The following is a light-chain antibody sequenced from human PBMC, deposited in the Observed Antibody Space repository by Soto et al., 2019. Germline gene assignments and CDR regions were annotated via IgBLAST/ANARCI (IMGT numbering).Light chain of an antibody. Sequence: EIVVPQSPATLSVSPGERATVSCRASQSVCTNLAWYQQNPGQAPRLLIYGASTRATGIPARLSGSESGTEFTLTNGSLQSEEFAVDYCQQHNTWPRTFGQGTKVEIK. CDR2: GAS. CDR3: QQHNTWPRT. CDR1: QSVCTN. J-gene: IGKJ2*01. V-gene: IGKV3-15*01.